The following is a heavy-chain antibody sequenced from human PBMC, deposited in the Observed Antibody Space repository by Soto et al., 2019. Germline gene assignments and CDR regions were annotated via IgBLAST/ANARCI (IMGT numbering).Heavy chain of an antibody. CDR1: VFTFSKYA. V-gene: IGHV3-23*01. D-gene: IGHD3-10*01. CDR2: ISGSGVIK. Sequence: PGWSLRLSCAASVFTFSKYAMAWVRQAPGKGLEWVSSISGSGVIKYYADSVQGRFTISRDNSNNTLSVQMNSLRVEDTAIYYCAKDLTSMVRVVLPSPWGQGILVTVSS. J-gene: IGHJ5*02. CDR3: AKDLTSMVRVVLPSP.